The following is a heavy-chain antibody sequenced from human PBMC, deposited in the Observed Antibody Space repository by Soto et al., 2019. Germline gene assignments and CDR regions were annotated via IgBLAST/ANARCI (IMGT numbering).Heavy chain of an antibody. Sequence: PSETLSLTCTVSGGSISSSSYYWGWIRQPPGKGLEWIGSIYYSGSTYYNPSLKSRVTISVDTSKNQFSLKLSSVTAADTAVYYCATKKGYCSGGSCSNNWFDPWGQGTLVTVSS. J-gene: IGHJ5*02. CDR1: GGSISSSSYY. D-gene: IGHD2-15*01. CDR3: ATKKGYCSGGSCSNNWFDP. CDR2: IYYSGST. V-gene: IGHV4-39*01.